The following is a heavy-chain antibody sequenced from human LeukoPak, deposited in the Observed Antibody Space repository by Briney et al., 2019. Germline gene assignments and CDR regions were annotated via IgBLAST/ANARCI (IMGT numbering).Heavy chain of an antibody. D-gene: IGHD6-6*01. J-gene: IGHJ5*02. V-gene: IGHV3-11*04. Sequence: GGSLRLSCAASGSTFSDYYMSWIRQAPGKGLEWVSYISSSGSTIYYADSVKGRFTISRDNAKNSLYLQMNSLRAEDTAVYYCARASPGQLVLFPYPFDPWGQGTLVTVSS. CDR3: ARASPGQLVLFPYPFDP. CDR2: ISSSGSTI. CDR1: GSTFSDYY.